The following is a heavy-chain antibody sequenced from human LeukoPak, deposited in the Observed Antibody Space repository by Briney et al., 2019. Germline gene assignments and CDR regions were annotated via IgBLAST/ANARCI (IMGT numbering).Heavy chain of an antibody. V-gene: IGHV1-46*01. D-gene: IGHD6-13*01. J-gene: IGHJ3*02. CDR2: INPTTGDT. CDR1: GYTFTSYY. Sequence: GASVKVSCKASGYTFTSYYMHWVRQAPGQGLEWMGIINPTTGDTTYAQKFQGRLTMTRDMSTSTVYMELSSLTSEDTAVFYCARYGFSTVWQGGWHAFDIWGQGTMVTVSS. CDR3: ARYGFSTVWQGGWHAFDI.